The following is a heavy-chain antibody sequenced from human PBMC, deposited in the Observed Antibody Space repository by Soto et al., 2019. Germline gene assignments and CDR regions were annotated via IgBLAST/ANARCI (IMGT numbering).Heavy chain of an antibody. D-gene: IGHD2-2*02. Sequence: GASVKVSCKASGYTFTSYDINWVRQATGQGLDWMGWMNPNSGNTGYAQKFQGRVTMTRNTSISTAYMELSSLRSEDTAVYYCARDLRHLYCISTSCYIFDPWGQGTLVTVSS. CDR1: GYTFTSYD. CDR3: ARDLRHLYCISTSCYIFDP. J-gene: IGHJ5*02. V-gene: IGHV1-8*01. CDR2: MNPNSGNT.